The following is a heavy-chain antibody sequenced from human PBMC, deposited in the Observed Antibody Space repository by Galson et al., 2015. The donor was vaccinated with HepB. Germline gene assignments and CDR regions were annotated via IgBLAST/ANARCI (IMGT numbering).Heavy chain of an antibody. Sequence: SLRLSCAASGFTFSSYSMNWVRQAPGKGLEWVSSISSSSSYIYYADSVKGRFTISRDNAKNSLYLQVNSLRAEDTAVYYCAYDYGGNSGRWLDYWGQGTLVTVSS. J-gene: IGHJ4*02. CDR2: ISSSSSYI. CDR1: GFTFSSYS. D-gene: IGHD4-23*01. CDR3: AYDYGGNSGRWLDY. V-gene: IGHV3-21*01.